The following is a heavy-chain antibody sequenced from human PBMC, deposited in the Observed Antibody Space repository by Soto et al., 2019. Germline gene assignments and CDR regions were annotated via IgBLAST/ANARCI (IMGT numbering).Heavy chain of an antibody. CDR2: IIPIFGTA. CDR3: ARDYYDSSGYYRNTAFDI. Sequence: SVKVSCKASGGTFSSYAISWVRQAPGQGLEWMGGIIPIFGTANYAQKFQGRVTITADESTSTAYMELSSLRSEDTAVYYCARDYYDSSGYYRNTAFDIWGQGTMVTVSS. J-gene: IGHJ3*02. D-gene: IGHD3-22*01. V-gene: IGHV1-69*13. CDR1: GGTFSSYA.